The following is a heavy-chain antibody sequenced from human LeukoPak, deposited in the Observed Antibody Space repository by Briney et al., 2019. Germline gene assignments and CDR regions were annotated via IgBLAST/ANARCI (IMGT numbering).Heavy chain of an antibody. CDR3: ARTGYNSAWNLYFDY. Sequence: SEALSLTCTVSGDSINDYYWSWIRQPPGKGLEWIGYIYYSGSTNYNPSLKSRVTISLDTSKNQFSLKLTSVTAADTAVYYCARTGYNSAWNLYFDYWGQGTLVTVSS. J-gene: IGHJ4*02. CDR2: IYYSGST. V-gene: IGHV4-59*01. D-gene: IGHD6-19*01. CDR1: GDSINDYY.